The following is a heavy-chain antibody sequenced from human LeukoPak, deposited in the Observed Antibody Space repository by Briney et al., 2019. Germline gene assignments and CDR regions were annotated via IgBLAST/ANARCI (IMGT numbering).Heavy chain of an antibody. CDR2: IGTAGDT. Sequence: GSLKLSCAASGFTFSSYDMRWVRQTTGKGLEWVSAIGTAGDTYYPGSVKGRFTISRENAKNSLYLQMNSLRAEDTAVYYCARASSGYYFDYWGQGTLVTVSS. CDR3: ARASSGYYFDY. V-gene: IGHV3-13*01. D-gene: IGHD6-19*01. CDR1: GFTFSSYD. J-gene: IGHJ4*02.